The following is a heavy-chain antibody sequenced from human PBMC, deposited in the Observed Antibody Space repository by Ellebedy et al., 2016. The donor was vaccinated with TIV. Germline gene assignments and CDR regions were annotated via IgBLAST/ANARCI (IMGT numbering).Heavy chain of an antibody. V-gene: IGHV3-48*01. CDR3: ARDGVTTRFSLFDY. Sequence: GESLKISCSASGFTFSSFSMNWVRQAPGKGLEWVSYIPRDSDAMSYADSVKGRFTISRDNAKNSLYLQMNSLRVEDTAVYYCARDGVTTRFSLFDYWGQGTLVTVSS. CDR1: GFTFSSFS. J-gene: IGHJ4*02. CDR2: IPRDSDAM. D-gene: IGHD4-11*01.